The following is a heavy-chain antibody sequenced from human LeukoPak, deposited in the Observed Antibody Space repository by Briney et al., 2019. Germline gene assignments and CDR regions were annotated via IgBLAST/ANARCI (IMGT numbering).Heavy chain of an antibody. CDR2: ISASNGNT. J-gene: IGHJ4*02. CDR3: ARLSGLGPDSPWELDR. V-gene: IGHV1-18*01. CDR1: GYTFTSYG. D-gene: IGHD1-26*01. Sequence: GASVKVSCKASGYTFTSYGISWVRQAPGQGLEWMGWISASNGNTNYAQKVKGRVTMTTDTSTSTAYMELRSLRSDDTAVYYCARLSGLGPDSPWELDRWGQGTLVTVSS.